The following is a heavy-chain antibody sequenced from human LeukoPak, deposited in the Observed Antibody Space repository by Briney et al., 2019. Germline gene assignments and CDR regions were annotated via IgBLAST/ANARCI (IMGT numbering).Heavy chain of an antibody. CDR1: GGSVSSGSYY. CDR2: IYYSGST. D-gene: IGHD2-8*01. CDR3: ARVLMGAFDI. J-gene: IGHJ3*02. Sequence: SETLSLTCTVSGGSVSSGSYYWSWIRHPPGKGLEWIGYIYYSGSTNYNPSLKSRVTISVDTSKNQFSLKLSSVTAADTAVYYCARVLMGAFDIWGQGTMVTVSS. V-gene: IGHV4-61*01.